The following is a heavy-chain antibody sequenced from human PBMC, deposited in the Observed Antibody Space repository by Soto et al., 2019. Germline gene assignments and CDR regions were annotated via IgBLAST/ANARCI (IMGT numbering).Heavy chain of an antibody. CDR2: INHSGST. CDR3: ARREPRNSSWPE. Sequence: TSETLSLTCAVYGGSFSGYYWSWIRQPPGKGLEWIGEINHSGSTNYNPSLKSRVTISVDTSKNQFSLKLSSVTAAGTAVYYCARREPRNSSWPEWSQGTLVTVSS. V-gene: IGHV4-34*01. J-gene: IGHJ4*02. CDR1: GGSFSGYY. D-gene: IGHD6-13*01.